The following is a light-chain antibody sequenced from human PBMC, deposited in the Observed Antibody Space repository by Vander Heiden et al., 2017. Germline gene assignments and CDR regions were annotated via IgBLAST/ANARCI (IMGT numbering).Light chain of an antibody. V-gene: IGLV2-14*01. J-gene: IGLJ1*01. Sequence: QSALTQPASVSGSPGQSITISCTGTSSDGGGYNYVSWYQQHPGNAPKLMIYEVSNRPSGVSNRFSGSKSGNTASLTISGRQAEDEADYYCSSYTSSSSYVFGTGTKVTVL. CDR1: SSDGGGYNY. CDR2: EVS. CDR3: SSYTSSSSYV.